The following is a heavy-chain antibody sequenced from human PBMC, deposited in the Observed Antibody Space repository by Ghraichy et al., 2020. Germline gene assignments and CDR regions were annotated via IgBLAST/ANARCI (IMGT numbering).Heavy chain of an antibody. CDR3: ARGTMLRGNI. Sequence: SETLSLTCTVSGGSMSDYYWSWIRQPPGRGLEWIGYIYSSGSTNFNPSLKSRVAMSVDTSKNLFSLNLTSVTSADTAVYYCARGTMLRGNIWGQGTMVTVSS. CDR2: IYSSGST. CDR1: GGSMSDYY. V-gene: IGHV4-59*01. D-gene: IGHD3-10*01. J-gene: IGHJ3*02.